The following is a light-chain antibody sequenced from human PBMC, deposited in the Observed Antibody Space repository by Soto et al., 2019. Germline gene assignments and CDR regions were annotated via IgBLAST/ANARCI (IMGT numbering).Light chain of an antibody. V-gene: IGKV2-24*01. Sequence: DIVLTQTPLSSPVTLGQPASISCRSSQSLVYSDGNTYLSWLQQRPGQPPRLLIYQVSNRFSGVLDRFSGSGAGTDFTLKISRVEAGDVGVYCCMQFAHVPRTFGRGTKVEIK. CDR1: QSLVYSDGNTY. CDR3: MQFAHVPRT. CDR2: QVS. J-gene: IGKJ1*01.